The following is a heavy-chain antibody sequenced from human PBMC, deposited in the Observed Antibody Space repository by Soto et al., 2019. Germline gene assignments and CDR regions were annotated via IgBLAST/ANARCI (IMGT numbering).Heavy chain of an antibody. J-gene: IGHJ6*02. CDR3: ARETPSAAAAYYYYGLDV. CDR1: GGTFSSYF. Sequence: QVQLVQSGAEVKKAGSSVKVSCKVSGGTFSSYFINWVRQAPGQGLEWVGGIIPVFGTASYAEKFQGRVTITAAESTSTAYMELSRLRSDDTAVYYCARETPSAAAAYYYYGLDVWGQGTTVTVPS. CDR2: IIPVFGTA. D-gene: IGHD6-13*01. V-gene: IGHV1-69*01.